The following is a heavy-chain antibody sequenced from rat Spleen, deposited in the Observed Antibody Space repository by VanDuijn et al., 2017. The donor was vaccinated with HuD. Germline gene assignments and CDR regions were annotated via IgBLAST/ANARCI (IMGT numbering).Heavy chain of an antibody. CDR2: ISYDGTAT. CDR1: GLSFSNYD. V-gene: IGHV5-22*01. Sequence: EVQLVESGGGLVQPGRSMKLSCAASGLSFSNYDMAWVRQAPTKGLEWVASISYDGTATYYRDSVMGRFTISRDDGESTLYLQMNSLRSEDTATYYCATGPRILRIDWFAYWGQGTLVTVSS. D-gene: IGHD1-6*01. J-gene: IGHJ3*01. CDR3: ATGPRILRIDWFAY.